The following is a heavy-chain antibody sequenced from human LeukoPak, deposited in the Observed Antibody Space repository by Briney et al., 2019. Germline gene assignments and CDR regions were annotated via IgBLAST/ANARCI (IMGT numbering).Heavy chain of an antibody. CDR3: ARATKTGPFDY. CDR2: IGSSSSYI. D-gene: IGHD7-27*01. Sequence: GGSLRLSCAASGFTFSSYSMNWVRQPQGRGLGWVSSIGSSSSYIYYADSVKGRFTISRDNAKNSLYLQMNSRRAEDTAVYYCARATKTGPFDYWGQGTLVTVSS. J-gene: IGHJ4*02. CDR1: GFTFSSYS. V-gene: IGHV3-21*01.